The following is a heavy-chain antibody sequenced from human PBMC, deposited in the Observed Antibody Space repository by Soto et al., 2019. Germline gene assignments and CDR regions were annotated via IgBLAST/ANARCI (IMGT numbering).Heavy chain of an antibody. V-gene: IGHV4-39*01. CDR1: GGSISSSINC. CDR3: ACIFSGGYGYGFYYYGMDI. J-gene: IGHJ6*02. Sequence: LSETLSLIWTVSGGSISSSINCWGRIRHALGKGLEWIGSIYYSGSTYYNPSLKSRVTISVDTSKNQFSLKLSSVTAADTAVYYCACIFSGGYGYGFYYYGMDIWGQGTTVT. CDR2: IYYSGST. D-gene: IGHD5-18*01.